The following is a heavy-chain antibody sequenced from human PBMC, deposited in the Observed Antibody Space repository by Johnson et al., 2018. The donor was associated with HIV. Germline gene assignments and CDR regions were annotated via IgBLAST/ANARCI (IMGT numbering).Heavy chain of an antibody. CDR3: ARRDDIRNGAFDI. J-gene: IGHJ3*02. D-gene: IGHD3-22*01. CDR1: GFTVSSNY. Sequence: VQLVESGGGLVQPGGSLRLSCAASGFTVSSNYMSWVRQASGKGLEWVSVIYSGGSTYYADSVQGRFTISRDNSKNTLYLQMNSLRSEDTAVYYCARRDDIRNGAFDIWGQGTMVTVSS. V-gene: IGHV3-66*04. CDR2: IYSGGST.